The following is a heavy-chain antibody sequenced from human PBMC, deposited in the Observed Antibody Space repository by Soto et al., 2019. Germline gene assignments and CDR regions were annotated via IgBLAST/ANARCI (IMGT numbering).Heavy chain of an antibody. CDR3: ATGAYCSGGSCSDYYYYYYGMDL. CDR1: GFTFRSSA. J-gene: IGHJ6*02. CDR2: LVVGTGNT. D-gene: IGHD2-15*01. V-gene: IGHV1-58*01. Sequence: SVKVSCKTSGFTFRSSAVQWVRQARGQRLEWIGWLVVGTGNTNYAQKFQQRVTISSDRSTNTVSMELSSLTSEDTAVYYCATGAYCSGGSCSDYYYYYYGMDLWG.